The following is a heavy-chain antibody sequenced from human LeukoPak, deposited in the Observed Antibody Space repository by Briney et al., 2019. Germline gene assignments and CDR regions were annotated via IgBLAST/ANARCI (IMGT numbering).Heavy chain of an antibody. J-gene: IGHJ4*02. CDR1: GFTFSRYS. CDR2: ISSSSSFI. D-gene: IGHD2-2*01. V-gene: IGHV3-21*01. Sequence: GGSLRLSCAASGFTFSRYSMNWVRQAPGKGLEWISSISSSSSFIYYADSVKGRFTISRDNAKNSLYLQMNSLRAEDTAVYYCARDPPLGYCSSSSCPHLDYWGQGTLVTVSS. CDR3: ARDPPLGYCSSSSCPHLDY.